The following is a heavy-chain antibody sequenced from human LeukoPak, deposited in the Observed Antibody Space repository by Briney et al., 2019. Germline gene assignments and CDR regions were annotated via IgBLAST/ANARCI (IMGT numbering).Heavy chain of an antibody. J-gene: IGHJ4*02. CDR3: ARGHEGSIAAAGRGGYYFDY. D-gene: IGHD6-13*01. CDR1: GGSFSGYY. CDR2: INHSGST. V-gene: IGHV4-34*01. Sequence: PSETLSLTCAVYGGSFSGYYWSWIRQPPGKGLEWIGEINHSGSTNYNPSLKSRVTISVDTSKNQFSLTLSSVTAADTAVYYCARGHEGSIAAAGRGGYYFDYWGQGTLVTVSS.